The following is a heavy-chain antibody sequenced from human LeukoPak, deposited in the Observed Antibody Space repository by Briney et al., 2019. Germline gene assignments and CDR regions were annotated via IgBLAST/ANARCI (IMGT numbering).Heavy chain of an antibody. CDR1: GFTFSSYA. J-gene: IGHJ4*02. CDR3: AKDLAVVSDHFDY. CDR2: ISSSGGST. V-gene: IGHV3-23*01. D-gene: IGHD4-23*01. Sequence: GGSLRLSCAASGFTFSSYAMSWVRQAPGKGLEWVSAISSSGGSTYYADSVKGRFTISRDNSRNTLYLQMNSLRVEDTAIYYCAKDLAVVSDHFDYWGQGALVTVSS.